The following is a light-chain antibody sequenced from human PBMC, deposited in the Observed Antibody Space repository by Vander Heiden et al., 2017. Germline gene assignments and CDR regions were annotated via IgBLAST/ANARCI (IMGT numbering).Light chain of an antibody. J-gene: IGKJ4*01. CDR1: QSISCW. Sequence: DIQMTPSPSTLSASVGDRLTIPCWASQSISCWLAWYQQKPGQAPKLLIYKASSLESGVPSRFSGSGSGTEFTLTISSLQPDDFATYYCQQYNSSPLTFGGGTKVEIK. CDR2: KAS. V-gene: IGKV1-5*03. CDR3: QQYNSSPLT.